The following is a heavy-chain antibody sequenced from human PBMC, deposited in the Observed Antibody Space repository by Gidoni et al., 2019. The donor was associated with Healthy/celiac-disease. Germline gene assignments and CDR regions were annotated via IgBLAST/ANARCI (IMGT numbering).Heavy chain of an antibody. CDR2: IYHSGST. CDR3: ARGSRGDFDY. J-gene: IGHJ4*02. D-gene: IGHD6-25*01. V-gene: IGHV4-38-2*01. Sequence: QVQLQESGPGLVKPSETLSLTCAVSGYSISSGYYWGWIRQPPGKGLEWIGSIYHSGSTYYNPSLKSRVTISVDTSKNQFSLKLSSVTAADTAVYYCARGSRGDFDYWGQGTLVTVSS. CDR1: GYSISSGYY.